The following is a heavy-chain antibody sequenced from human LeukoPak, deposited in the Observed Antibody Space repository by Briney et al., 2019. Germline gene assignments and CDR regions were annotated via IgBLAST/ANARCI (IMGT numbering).Heavy chain of an antibody. CDR3: AKGITRYNWFDP. J-gene: IGHJ5*02. CDR2: INASNSDT. V-gene: IGHV5-51*01. D-gene: IGHD1-20*01. Sequence: GESLKFSCPSFGYTSTTSRSGGVRQLPGKVLEWMASINASNSDTKYSPSFQGQVSISTDRSISTAYLQWSSLQASDTAIYYCAKGITRYNWFDPWGQGTLVTVSS. CDR1: GYTSTTSR.